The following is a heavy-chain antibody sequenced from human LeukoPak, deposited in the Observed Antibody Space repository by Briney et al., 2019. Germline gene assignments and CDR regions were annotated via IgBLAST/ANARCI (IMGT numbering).Heavy chain of an antibody. CDR1: GGTFSSYA. CDR2: IIPIFGTA. D-gene: IGHD2-15*01. V-gene: IGHV1-69*05. CDR3: ARVDCSGGSCYRPFFDY. J-gene: IGHJ4*02. Sequence: SVKVSCKASGGTFSSYAISWVRQAPGQGLEWMGGIIPIFGTANYAQKFQGRVTNTTDESTSTAYMELSSLRSEDTAVYYCARVDCSGGSCYRPFFDYWGQGTLVTVSS.